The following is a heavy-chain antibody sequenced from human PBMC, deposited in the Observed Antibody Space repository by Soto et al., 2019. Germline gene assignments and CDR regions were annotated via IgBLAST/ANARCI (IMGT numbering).Heavy chain of an antibody. CDR3: ATLGPCSGGTCYSRPLDN. CDR2: ITPYNGDT. Sequence: QAHLQQSGAEVKKPGASVKVSCEASGYNFATTSIAWVRQAPGQGREWMGWITPYNGDTNYEQKLQGRVTMTTDTSTNTAHMEVRSLRSDDTAVYYCATLGPCSGGTCYSRPLDNWGQGTLVTVSS. D-gene: IGHD2-15*01. J-gene: IGHJ4*02. CDR1: GYNFATTS. V-gene: IGHV1-18*01.